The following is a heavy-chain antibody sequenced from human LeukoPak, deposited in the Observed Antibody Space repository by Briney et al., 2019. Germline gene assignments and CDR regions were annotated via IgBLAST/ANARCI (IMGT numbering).Heavy chain of an antibody. CDR1: GYTFSSYW. Sequence: PGESLRISCKGSGYTFSSYWIGWVRQMPGKGLEWMGIIYPGDSDTRYSPSLQGQVTISVDTSIGTAYLQWSSLKASDTAIYYCARQNDFRLDYWGQGTLVTVSS. J-gene: IGHJ4*02. CDR2: IYPGDSDT. V-gene: IGHV5-51*01. CDR3: ARQNDFRLDY. D-gene: IGHD3-3*01.